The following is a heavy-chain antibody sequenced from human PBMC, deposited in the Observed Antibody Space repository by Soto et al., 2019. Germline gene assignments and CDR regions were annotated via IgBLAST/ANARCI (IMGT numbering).Heavy chain of an antibody. J-gene: IGHJ4*02. D-gene: IGHD6-25*01. CDR2: ISGSAAVT. CDR3: AKEAEDRIAAAICDS. Sequence: EVQLLESGGGLIHPGGSLRLSCVASGFAFGGYAMNWGRQTPGKGLEWVSAISGSAAVTAYADSVRGRFSISRDNSNITLYLQLTNLRVADTAVYFCAKEAEDRIAAAICDSWGQGALVTVSS. CDR1: GFAFGGYA. V-gene: IGHV3-23*01.